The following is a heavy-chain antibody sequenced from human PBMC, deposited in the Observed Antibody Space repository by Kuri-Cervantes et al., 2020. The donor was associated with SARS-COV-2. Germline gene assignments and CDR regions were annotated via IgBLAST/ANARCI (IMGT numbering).Heavy chain of an antibody. CDR3: ARDQNYYGSGSYSAGFDP. Sequence: ASVKVSCKASGYTFTSYGISWVRQAPGQGLEWMGWISAYNGNTNYAQKLQGRVTMTTDTSTGTAYMELRSLRSDDTAVYYCARDQNYYGSGSYSAGFDPWGQGTLVTVSS. D-gene: IGHD3-10*01. J-gene: IGHJ5*02. V-gene: IGHV1-18*01. CDR1: GYTFTSYG. CDR2: ISAYNGNT.